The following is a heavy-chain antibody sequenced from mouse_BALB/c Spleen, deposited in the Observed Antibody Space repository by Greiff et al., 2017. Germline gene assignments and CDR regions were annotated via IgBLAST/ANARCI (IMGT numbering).Heavy chain of an antibody. Sequence: EVKVVESGGGLVQPGGSLKLSCAASGFTFSSYGMSWVRQTPDKRLELVATINSNGGSTYYPDSVKGRFTISRDNAKNTLYLQMSSLKSEDTAMYYCARDHDYYAMDYWGQGTSVTVSS. V-gene: IGHV5-6-3*01. CDR1: GFTFSSYG. CDR3: ARDHDYYAMDY. J-gene: IGHJ4*01. CDR2: INSNGGST.